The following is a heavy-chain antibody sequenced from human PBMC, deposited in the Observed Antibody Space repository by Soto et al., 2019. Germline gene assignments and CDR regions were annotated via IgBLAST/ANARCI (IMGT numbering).Heavy chain of an antibody. CDR1: GFTFSSYG. V-gene: IGHV3-30*18. Sequence: QVQLVESGGGVVQPGRSLRLSCAASGFTFSSYGMHWVRQAPGKGLEWVAVISYDGSNKYYADSVKGRFTISRDNSKNTLYRQMNSLRAEDTAVYYCAKDYGGNSGGMDVWGQGTTVTVSS. D-gene: IGHD4-17*01. CDR2: ISYDGSNK. J-gene: IGHJ6*02. CDR3: AKDYGGNSGGMDV.